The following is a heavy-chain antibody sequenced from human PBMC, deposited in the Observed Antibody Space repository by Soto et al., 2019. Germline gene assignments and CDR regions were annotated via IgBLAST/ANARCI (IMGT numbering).Heavy chain of an antibody. CDR3: AKDPGYCNEGSCAGIVVFVT. V-gene: IGHV3-9*01. CDR2: IGTDGGSI. J-gene: IGHJ3*02. Sequence: EVQLVESGGGLVQPGGSLRLSCAASGFTFGDYAMHWVRQAPGKGLEWVSGIGTDGGSIGYADSVKGRFIISRDNAKTSVNLRMTSLRVEDTALYYCAKDPGYCNEGSCAGIVVFVTGGRGTLLTVSS. CDR1: GFTFGDYA. D-gene: IGHD3-9*01.